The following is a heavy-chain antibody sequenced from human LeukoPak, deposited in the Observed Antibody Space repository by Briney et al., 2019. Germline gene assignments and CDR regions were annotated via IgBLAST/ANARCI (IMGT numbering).Heavy chain of an antibody. CDR1: GGSISSSSYY. V-gene: IGHV4-39*07. CDR3: ARDRYYGSGSYLY. J-gene: IGHJ4*02. CDR2: IYHSGST. Sequence: PSETLSLTCTVSGGSISSSSYYWGWIRQPPGKGLEWIGEIYHSGSTNYNPSLKSRVTISVDKSKNQFSLKLSSVTAADTAVYYCARDRYYGSGSYLYWGQGTLVTVSS. D-gene: IGHD3-10*01.